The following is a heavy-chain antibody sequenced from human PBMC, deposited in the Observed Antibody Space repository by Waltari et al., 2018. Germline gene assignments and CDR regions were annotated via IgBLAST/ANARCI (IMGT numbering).Heavy chain of an antibody. J-gene: IGHJ4*02. D-gene: IGHD6-13*01. Sequence: DVQLVESGGGLVHPGGSLRLPCAASGFTFSSYELTWVRQAPGKGLEWVSYISSSGSTIYYADAVKGRFNISRDNAKNSLYLQMNSLRAEDTAVYYCARGYSSSWYSPPIDYWGQGTLVTVSS. CDR3: ARGYSSSWYSPPIDY. CDR2: ISSSGSTI. CDR1: GFTFSSYE. V-gene: IGHV3-48*03.